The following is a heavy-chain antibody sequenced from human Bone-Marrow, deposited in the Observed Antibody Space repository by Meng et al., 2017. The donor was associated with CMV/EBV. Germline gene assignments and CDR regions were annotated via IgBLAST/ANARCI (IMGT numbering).Heavy chain of an antibody. V-gene: IGHV3-9*01. J-gene: IGHJ4*02. CDR1: GFTFDDYA. CDR3: ARVADPTTLNRGYYFDY. CDR2: ISWNSGSI. D-gene: IGHD2-15*01. Sequence: GGSLRLSCAASGFTFDDYAMHWVRQAPGKGLEWVSGISWNSGSIGYADSVKGRFTISRDNAKNSLYLQMNSLRAEDTALYYCARVADPTTLNRGYYFDYWGQGTLVTVSS.